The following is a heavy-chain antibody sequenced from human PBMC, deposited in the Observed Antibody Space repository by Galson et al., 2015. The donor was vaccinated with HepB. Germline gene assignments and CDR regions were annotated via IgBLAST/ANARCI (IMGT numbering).Heavy chain of an antibody. V-gene: IGHV1-46*01. Sequence: SVKVSCKASGYTFLFYYIHWVRQAPGQGLEWMGIINPSDRSTTYAPKFQGRVAMSRDTSTSTVYMDLSSLRSEDTAVYYCARVRERWLQFNSFDIWGQGTMVTVSA. CDR1: GYTFLFYY. J-gene: IGHJ3*02. D-gene: IGHD5-24*01. CDR3: ARVRERWLQFNSFDI. CDR2: INPSDRST.